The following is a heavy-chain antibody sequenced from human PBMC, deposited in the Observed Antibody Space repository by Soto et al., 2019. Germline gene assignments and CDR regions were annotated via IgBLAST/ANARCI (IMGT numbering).Heavy chain of an antibody. CDR3: ARDQSNYIWGSYPNDAFDI. J-gene: IGHJ3*02. Sequence: GGSLRLSCAASGFTFSSYWMSWVRQAPGKGLEWVANIKQDGSEKYYVDSVKGRFTISRDNAKNSLYLQMNSLRAEDTAVYYCARDQSNYIWGSYPNDAFDIWGQGTMVTVSS. CDR1: GFTFSSYW. D-gene: IGHD3-16*02. V-gene: IGHV3-7*01. CDR2: IKQDGSEK.